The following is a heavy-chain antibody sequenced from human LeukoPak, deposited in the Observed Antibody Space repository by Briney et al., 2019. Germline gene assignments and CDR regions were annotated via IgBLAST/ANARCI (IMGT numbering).Heavy chain of an antibody. J-gene: IGHJ4*02. Sequence: PSETLSLTCAVYGGSFSGYYWSWIRQPPGKGLEWIGEINHSGSTNYNPSLKSRVTISVDTSKNQFSLKLSSVTAADTAVYYCARHVDDGIAVAGTGFDYWGQGTLVTVSS. CDR3: ARHVDDGIAVAGTGFDY. V-gene: IGHV4-34*01. CDR1: GGSFSGYY. CDR2: INHSGST. D-gene: IGHD6-19*01.